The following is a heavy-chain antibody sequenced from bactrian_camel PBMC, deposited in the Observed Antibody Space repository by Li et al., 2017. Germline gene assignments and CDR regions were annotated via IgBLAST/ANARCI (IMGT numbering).Heavy chain of an antibody. CDR3: ATGGRLPYGGSWSEDFGY. CDR2: IDSDGPT. J-gene: IGHJ6*01. V-gene: IGHV3S57*01. CDR1: ASMFTSYC. Sequence: HVQLVESGGGSVQAGGSLTLACKTSASMFTSYCMGWFRQAPGKEREQVASIDSDGPTFYEDSVKGRFTISRDNAKNMQYLQMNSLKTEDTAVYYCATGGRLPYGGSWSEDFGYWGQGTQVTVS. D-gene: IGHD6*01.